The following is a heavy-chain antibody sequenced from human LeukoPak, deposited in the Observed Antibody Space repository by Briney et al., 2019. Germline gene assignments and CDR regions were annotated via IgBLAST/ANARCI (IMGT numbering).Heavy chain of an antibody. D-gene: IGHD1-14*01. CDR3: AKGLPTTRNY. J-gene: IGHJ4*02. CDR2: ISSSSSYI. V-gene: IGHV3-21*04. CDR1: GFTFSSYS. Sequence: GGSLRLSCAASGFTFSSYSMNWVRQAPGKGLEWVSSISSSSSYIYYADSVKGRFTISRDNAKNSLYLQMNSLRAEDTAVYYCAKGLPTTRNYWGQGTLVTVSS.